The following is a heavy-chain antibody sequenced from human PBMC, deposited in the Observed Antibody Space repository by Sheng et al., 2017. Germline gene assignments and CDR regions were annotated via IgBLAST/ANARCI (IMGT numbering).Heavy chain of an antibody. CDR2: ISSSSSTI. J-gene: IGHJ6*03. D-gene: IGHD2-21*02. CDR1: GFTFSSYS. Sequence: EVQLVDSGGGLVKPGGSLRLSCAASGFTFSSYSMNWVRQAPGKGLEWVSYISSSSSTIYYADSVKGRFTISRDNAKNSLYLQMNSLRAEDTAVYYCARFRRRTAIYYYYYMDVWGKGTTVTVSS. V-gene: IGHV3-48*01. CDR3: ARFRRRTAIYYYYYMDV.